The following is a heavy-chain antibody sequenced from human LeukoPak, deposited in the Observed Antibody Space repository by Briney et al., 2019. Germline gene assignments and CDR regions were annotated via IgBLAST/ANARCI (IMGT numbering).Heavy chain of an antibody. Sequence: PGGSLRLSCAASGFTFSSYSMNWVRQAPGKGLEWVSSISSSSSYIYYADSVKGRFTISRDNAKNSLYLQMNSLRAEDTAVYYCARVNYYDKGYFDYWGQGTLVTVSS. CDR2: ISSSSSYI. D-gene: IGHD3-22*01. J-gene: IGHJ4*02. V-gene: IGHV3-21*01. CDR3: ARVNYYDKGYFDY. CDR1: GFTFSSYS.